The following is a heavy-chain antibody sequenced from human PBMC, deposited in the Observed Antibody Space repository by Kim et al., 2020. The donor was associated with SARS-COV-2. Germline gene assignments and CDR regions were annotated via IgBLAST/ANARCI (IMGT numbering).Heavy chain of an antibody. D-gene: IGHD3-10*01. CDR3: ARGGRYYGSGRRRLYDY. J-gene: IGHJ4*02. V-gene: IGHV4-34*01. Sequence: LKGRVTISVDTSKKQFSLKLSSVTAAETAVYYCARGGRYYGSGRRRLYDYWGQGTLVTVSS.